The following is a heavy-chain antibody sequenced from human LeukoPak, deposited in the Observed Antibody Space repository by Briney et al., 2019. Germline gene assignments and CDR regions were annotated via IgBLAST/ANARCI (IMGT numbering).Heavy chain of an antibody. D-gene: IGHD5-18*01. J-gene: IGHJ4*02. V-gene: IGHV3-23*01. Sequence: GSLRLSCAAPGFTFSNYAMSWVRQAPGKGLEWVSVISGSGGTTYYADSVKGRFTISRDNSKNTLYLQMNSLRAEDTAVYYCAKNVGYTYGYPFDSWGQGAPVTVSS. CDR3: AKNVGYTYGYPFDS. CDR2: ISGSGGTT. CDR1: GFTFSNYA.